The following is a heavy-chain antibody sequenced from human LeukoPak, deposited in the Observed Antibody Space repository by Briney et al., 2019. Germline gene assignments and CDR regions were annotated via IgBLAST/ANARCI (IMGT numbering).Heavy chain of an antibody. CDR3: ATSNDAKIAPFDH. J-gene: IGHJ4*02. CDR1: GVSMSAYQ. V-gene: IGHV4-4*09. D-gene: IGHD2-21*01. CDR2: INTKGGT. Sequence: SETLSLTCTVSGVSMSAYQWSWVRQSPEKGLEWIGCINTKGGTSYNPSLKSRVTTSVDTSKSQSSLRLTSVTAADTAVYYCATSNDAKIAPFDHWGQGAPVTVSS.